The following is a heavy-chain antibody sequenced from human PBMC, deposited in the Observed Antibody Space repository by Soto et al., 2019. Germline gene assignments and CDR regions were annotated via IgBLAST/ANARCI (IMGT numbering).Heavy chain of an antibody. V-gene: IGHV1-69*12. D-gene: IGHD5-18*01. CDR3: ASGIQLWLRRINNGYSG. Sequence: QVQLVQSGAEVKKPESSVKVSCKAPGGTFSTYAISWVRQAPGQGLEGMGGIIPMFGTANYVQRFQDRVTSTADESTNTVYMELSSLRSEDTAVYFCASGIQLWLRRINNGYSGWGQGTLVTVSS. CDR1: GGTFSTYA. CDR2: IIPMFGTA. J-gene: IGHJ4*02.